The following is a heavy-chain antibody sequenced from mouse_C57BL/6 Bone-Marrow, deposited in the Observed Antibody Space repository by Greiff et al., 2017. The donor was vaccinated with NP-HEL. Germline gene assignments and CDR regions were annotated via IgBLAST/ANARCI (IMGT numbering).Heavy chain of an antibody. CDR1: GYTFTDYY. D-gene: IGHD1-1*01. CDR2: INPNNGGT. J-gene: IGHJ1*03. V-gene: IGHV1-26*01. CDR3: ARGGYYGSDWYFDV. Sequence: EVQLQQSGPELVKPGASVKISCKASGYTFTDYYMNWVKQSHGKSLEWIGDINPNNGGTSYNQKFKGKATLTVDKSSSTAYMELRSLTSEDSAVYYCARGGYYGSDWYFDVWGTGTTVTVSS.